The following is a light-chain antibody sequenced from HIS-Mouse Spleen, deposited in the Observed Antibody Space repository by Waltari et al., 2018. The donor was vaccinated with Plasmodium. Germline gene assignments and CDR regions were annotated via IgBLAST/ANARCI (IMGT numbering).Light chain of an antibody. CDR1: KLGDQY. Sequence: SYELTQPPSVSVSPGQTASITCSGDKLGDQYACWYQQKPGQSHVLVIYQDSKRPSGIPERFSGSNAGNTATLTISGTQAMDEADYYCQAWDSSTVVFGGGTKLTVL. J-gene: IGLJ2*01. CDR3: QAWDSSTVV. V-gene: IGLV3-1*01. CDR2: QDS.